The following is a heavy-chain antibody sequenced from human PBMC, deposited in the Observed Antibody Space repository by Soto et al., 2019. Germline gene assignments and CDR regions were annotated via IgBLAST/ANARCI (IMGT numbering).Heavy chain of an antibody. CDR1: GGTFSSYA. CDR2: IIPIFGTA. D-gene: IGHD3-10*01. J-gene: IGHJ2*01. Sequence: QVPPVPSGAEVKKPGFSVKVSCKASGGTFSSYAISWGRQAPGQGLEWMGGIIPIFGTANYAQKFQGRVTITADESTSTAYMELSSLRSEDTAVYYCATDPSSGWYFDLWGRGTLVTVSS. V-gene: IGHV1-69*01. CDR3: ATDPSSGWYFDL.